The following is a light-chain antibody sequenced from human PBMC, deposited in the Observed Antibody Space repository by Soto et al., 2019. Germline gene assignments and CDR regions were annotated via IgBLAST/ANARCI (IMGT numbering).Light chain of an antibody. CDR2: GPS. J-gene: IGKJ5*01. Sequence: ERVMTQAPATLSVSPGERSTLSCMASQSISTYSAWYQQKPCQTPRLLVYGPSTRATGIPASFSGSVSGTEFTLTIRCLQSDDSAVHHCQQYDKWHPVTFGQGTRLEIK. CDR3: QQYDKWHPVT. CDR1: QSISTY. V-gene: IGKV3-15*01.